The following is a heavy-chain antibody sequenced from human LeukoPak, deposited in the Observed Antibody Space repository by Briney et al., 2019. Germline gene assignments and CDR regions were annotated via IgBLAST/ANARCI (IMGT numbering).Heavy chain of an antibody. J-gene: IGHJ3*02. CDR1: GGTFSSYA. CDR3: ARIYGGNSDADAFDI. D-gene: IGHD4-23*01. V-gene: IGHV1-69*13. CDR2: IIPIFGTA. Sequence: ASVKVSCKASGGTFSSYAISWVRQAPGQGLEWMGGIIPIFGTANYAQKFQGRVTITADESTSTAYMELSSLRAEDTAVYYCARIYGGNSDADAFDIWGQGTMVTVSS.